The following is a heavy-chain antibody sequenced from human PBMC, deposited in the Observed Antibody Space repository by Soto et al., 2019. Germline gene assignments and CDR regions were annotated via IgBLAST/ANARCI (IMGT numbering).Heavy chain of an antibody. D-gene: IGHD5-12*01. V-gene: IGHV3-30-3*01. CDR2: ISYDGSNK. Sequence: GGSLRLSCAASGFTFSSYAMHWVRQAPGKGLEWVAVISYDGSNKYYADSVKGRFTISRDNSKNTLYLQMNSLRAEDTAVYYCAKGIVATILNPFDYWGQGTLVTVSS. CDR1: GFTFSSYA. J-gene: IGHJ4*02. CDR3: AKGIVATILNPFDY.